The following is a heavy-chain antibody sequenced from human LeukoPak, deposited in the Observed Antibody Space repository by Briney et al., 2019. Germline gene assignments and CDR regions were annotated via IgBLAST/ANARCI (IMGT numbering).Heavy chain of an antibody. CDR1: GYSFTSYY. Sequence: GASVKVSCKASGYSFTSYYMHWVRQAPGQGLEWMGIINPSGGTTSYAQKFQGRVTVTRDTSTGTVYMELSSLRSEDTAVYYCASTITGTTYDALDIWGQGTMVTVSS. CDR2: INPSGGTT. J-gene: IGHJ3*02. CDR3: ASTITGTTYDALDI. D-gene: IGHD1-7*01. V-gene: IGHV1-46*01.